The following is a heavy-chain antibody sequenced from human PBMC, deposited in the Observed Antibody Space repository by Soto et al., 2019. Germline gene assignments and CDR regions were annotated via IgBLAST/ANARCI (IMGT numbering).Heavy chain of an antibody. J-gene: IGHJ3*01. V-gene: IGHV4-39*01. Sequence: QVQLQESGPGLLKPSNTLSLTCTVSGDSITTSGHLWAWIRQPPGKGLEWIATISYSGTTFYNPSLKRRTTLSAHSSKNQFSLSLVSATPADTAMYYCARHDHGASTITGFHVWGQGTKVTVSS. CDR3: ARHDHGASTITGFHV. D-gene: IGHD1-20*01. CDR2: ISYSGTT. CDR1: GDSITTSGHL.